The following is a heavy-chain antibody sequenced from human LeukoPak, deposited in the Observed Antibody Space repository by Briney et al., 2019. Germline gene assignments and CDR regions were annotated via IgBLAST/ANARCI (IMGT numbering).Heavy chain of an antibody. D-gene: IGHD3-22*01. CDR2: IIPIFGTA. J-gene: IGHJ4*02. CDR3: AIGPIYDSSGYYFLSS. V-gene: IGHV1-69*06. Sequence: ASVKVSCKASGGTFSSYAISWVRQAPGQGLEWMGGIIPIFGTANYAQKFQGRVTITADKSTSTAYMELSSLRSEDTAVYYCAIGPIYDSSGYYFLSSWGQGTLVTVSS. CDR1: GGTFSSYA.